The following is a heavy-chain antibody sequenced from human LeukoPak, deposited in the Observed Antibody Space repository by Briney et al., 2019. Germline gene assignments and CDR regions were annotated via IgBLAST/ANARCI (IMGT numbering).Heavy chain of an antibody. CDR1: GLTFSSYW. Sequence: PGGSLRLSCAASGLTFSSYWMHWVRQAPGKGLVWVSRINTDGSSTSYADSVKGRFTISRDNAKNTLYLQMNSLRAEDTAVYYCARDLSRTAMVTGFDYWGQGTLVTVSS. CDR2: INTDGSST. CDR3: ARDLSRTAMVTGFDY. D-gene: IGHD5-18*01. J-gene: IGHJ4*02. V-gene: IGHV3-74*01.